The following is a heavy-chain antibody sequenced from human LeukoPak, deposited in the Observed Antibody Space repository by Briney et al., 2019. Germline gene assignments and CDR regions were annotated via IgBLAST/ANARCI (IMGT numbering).Heavy chain of an antibody. CDR2: ISGSGGST. Sequence: PGGSLRLSCAASGFTLSSYGMNWVRQAPGKGLEWVSGISGSGGSTYYADSVKGRFTISRDNSKNTLYLQMNSLRAEDTAVYYCAKEGSFDWLSTPPFDYWGQGTLVTVSS. CDR1: GFTLSSYG. D-gene: IGHD3-9*01. V-gene: IGHV3-23*01. J-gene: IGHJ4*02. CDR3: AKEGSFDWLSTPPFDY.